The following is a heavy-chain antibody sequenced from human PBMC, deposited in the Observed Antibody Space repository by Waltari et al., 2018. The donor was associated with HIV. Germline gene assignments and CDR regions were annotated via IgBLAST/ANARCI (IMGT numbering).Heavy chain of an antibody. J-gene: IGHJ4*02. CDR1: GGSISSSSYY. Sequence: QLQLQESGPGLVKPSETLSLTCTVSGGSISSSSYYWGWIRQPPGKGLEWIGSIYYSGSTYYNPSLKSRVTISVDTSKNQFSLKLSSVTAADTAVYYCASEACGYSYGSPLEGWGQGTLVTVSS. D-gene: IGHD5-18*01. CDR2: IYYSGST. CDR3: ASEACGYSYGSPLEG. V-gene: IGHV4-39*07.